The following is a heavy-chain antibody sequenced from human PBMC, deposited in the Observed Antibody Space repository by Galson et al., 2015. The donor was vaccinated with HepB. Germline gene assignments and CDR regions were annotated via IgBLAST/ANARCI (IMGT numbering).Heavy chain of an antibody. V-gene: IGHV1-69*13. CDR1: GGSSNNYA. J-gene: IGHJ4*02. D-gene: IGHD2-2*01. CDR3: ATNHSTNGYFDY. CDR2: IIPLFGTP. Sequence: SVKVSCKASGGSSNNYAINWVRQAPGKGLEWMGGIIPLFGTPNHAQKFQGGVTITADESTNTVYMELSSLRSDDTALYYCATNHSTNGYFDYWGRGSLVTVSS.